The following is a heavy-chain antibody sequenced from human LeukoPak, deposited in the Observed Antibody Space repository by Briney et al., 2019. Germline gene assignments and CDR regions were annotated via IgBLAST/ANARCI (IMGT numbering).Heavy chain of an antibody. J-gene: IGHJ5*01. D-gene: IGHD3-22*01. Sequence: PSKTLSLTCTVSGGSISTYYWNWIRQPPGKGLEWIGYIYYSGTTNYSPSLKSRVTISVDTSKNQFSLKLSSVTAADTAVYYCARETHYYYDSSGHYDSWGQGTLVTVSS. V-gene: IGHV4-59*01. CDR1: GGSISTYY. CDR3: ARETHYYYDSSGHYDS. CDR2: IYYSGTT.